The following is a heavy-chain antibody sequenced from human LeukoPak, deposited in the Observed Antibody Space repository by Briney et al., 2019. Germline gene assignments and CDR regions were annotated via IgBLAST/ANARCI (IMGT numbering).Heavy chain of an antibody. Sequence: GGSLRLSCEGSGFTFSNYWMSWVRQAPGKGLEWVANIQQHGSETYYGDSVKGRFTISRDNAKNSLYLQMNSLRAEDTAVYYCAKDSGQDFWSGLDAFDIWGQGTMVTVSS. D-gene: IGHD3-3*01. CDR1: GFTFSNYW. V-gene: IGHV3-7*01. J-gene: IGHJ3*02. CDR2: IQQHGSET. CDR3: AKDSGQDFWSGLDAFDI.